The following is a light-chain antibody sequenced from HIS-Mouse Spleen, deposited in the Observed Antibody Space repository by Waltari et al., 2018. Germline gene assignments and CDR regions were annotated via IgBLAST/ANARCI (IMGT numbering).Light chain of an antibody. CDR1: SSDVGGYNY. CDR3: SSYTSSSTWV. V-gene: IGLV2-14*03. CDR2: DVS. Sequence: QSALTQPASVSGSPGQSITIPCTGTSSDVGGYNYVSWYQQHPGKAPNLMIYDVSNRPSGVSNRFSGSKSGNTASLTISGFQAEDEADYYCSSYTSSSTWVFGGGTKLTVL. J-gene: IGLJ3*02.